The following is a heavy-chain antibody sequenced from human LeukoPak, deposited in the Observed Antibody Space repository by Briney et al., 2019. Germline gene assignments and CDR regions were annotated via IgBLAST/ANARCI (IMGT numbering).Heavy chain of an antibody. J-gene: IGHJ5*02. CDR1: GGSISSYC. Sequence: SETLSLTCTVSGGSISSYCWSWIRQPPGKGLEWIGYIYYSGSTNYNPSLKSRVTISVDTSKNQFSLKLSSVTAADTAVYYCASGFLEWYWFDPWGQGTLVTVSS. CDR3: ASGFLEWYWFDP. V-gene: IGHV4-59*01. CDR2: IYYSGST. D-gene: IGHD3-3*01.